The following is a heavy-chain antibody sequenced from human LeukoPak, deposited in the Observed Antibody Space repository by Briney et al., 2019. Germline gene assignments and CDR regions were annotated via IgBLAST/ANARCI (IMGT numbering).Heavy chain of an antibody. CDR2: ISVFNGNT. Sequence: GASVKVSCKASGYTISNYAFTWVRQAPGQGLEWMGWISVFNGNTKYAQKLQGRVTMTTDTSTSTAYVELRSLTSDDTAVYYCARDRIGGTYYDYWGQGTLVTVSS. CDR1: GYTISNYA. J-gene: IGHJ4*02. CDR3: ARDRIGGTYYDY. V-gene: IGHV1-18*01. D-gene: IGHD1-26*01.